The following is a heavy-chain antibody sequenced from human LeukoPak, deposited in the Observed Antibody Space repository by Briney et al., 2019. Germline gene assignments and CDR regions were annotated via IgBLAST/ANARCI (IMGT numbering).Heavy chain of an antibody. CDR2: IYYSGST. J-gene: IGHJ4*02. D-gene: IGHD6-19*01. V-gene: IGHV4-59*01. CDR1: GDSISSYY. CDR3: ARGPYGSGWSDN. Sequence: KTSETLSLTCTVSGDSISSYYWSWIRQPPGKGLEWIGYIYYSGSTKYNPSLKTRVTISVDTSKNQFSLKLSSVTAADTAVYYCARGPYGSGWSDNWGQGTLVTVSS.